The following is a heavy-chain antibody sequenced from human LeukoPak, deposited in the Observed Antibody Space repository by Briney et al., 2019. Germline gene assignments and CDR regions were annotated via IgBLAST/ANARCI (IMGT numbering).Heavy chain of an antibody. V-gene: IGHV7-4-1*01. CDR1: GYTFTSYA. CDR2: INTNTGNP. Sequence: ASVKVSCKASGYTFTSYAMNWVRQAPGQGLEWMGWINTNTGNPTYAQGFTGRFVFSLDTSVSTAYLQIRSLKAEDTAVYYCARAISDYGDYNVVSRRLQPPYWYFDLWGRGTLVTVSS. D-gene: IGHD4-17*01. CDR3: ARAISDYGDYNVVSRRLQPPYWYFDL. J-gene: IGHJ2*01.